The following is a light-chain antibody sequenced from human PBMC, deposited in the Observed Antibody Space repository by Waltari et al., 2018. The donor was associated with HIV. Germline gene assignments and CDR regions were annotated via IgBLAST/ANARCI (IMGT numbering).Light chain of an antibody. CDR1: EDIKNY. Sequence: DIQMTKSPTSLSAPIGDSVSITCRASEDIKNYLNWYHQKPGKPPKLLISDASILQTGTPSRFTGNGSGTHFSLVISSLQSEDVGSFFCQQCYSVPLTFGPGTRV. CDR3: QQCYSVPLT. V-gene: IGKV1-33*01. J-gene: IGKJ3*01. CDR2: DAS.